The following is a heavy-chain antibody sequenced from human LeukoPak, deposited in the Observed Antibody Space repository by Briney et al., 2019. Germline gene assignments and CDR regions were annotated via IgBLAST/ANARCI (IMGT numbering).Heavy chain of an antibody. V-gene: IGHV4-59*01. J-gene: IGHJ4*02. D-gene: IGHD5-18*01. CDR2: IYYSGST. CDR3: ARAKDTAMVIDY. Sequence: SETLSLTCTVSGGSISSYYWSWIRQPPGKGLEWIGYIYYSGSTNYNPSLKSRVTISVDTSKNQFSLKLSSVSAADTAVYYCARAKDTAMVIDYWGQGTLVTVSS. CDR1: GGSISSYY.